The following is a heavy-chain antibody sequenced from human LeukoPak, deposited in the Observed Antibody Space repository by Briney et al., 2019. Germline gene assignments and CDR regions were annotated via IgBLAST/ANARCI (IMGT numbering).Heavy chain of an antibody. CDR1: GFTFSSYG. J-gene: IGHJ3*02. CDR3: AKDSSGYYDAFDI. CDR2: ISYDGSNK. Sequence: GRSLRLSCAASGFTFSSYGMHWVRQAPGKGLEWVAVISYDGSNKYYADSVKGRFTTSRDNSKNTLYLQMNSLRAEDTAVYYCAKDSSGYYDAFDIWGQGTMVTVSS. V-gene: IGHV3-30*18. D-gene: IGHD3-22*01.